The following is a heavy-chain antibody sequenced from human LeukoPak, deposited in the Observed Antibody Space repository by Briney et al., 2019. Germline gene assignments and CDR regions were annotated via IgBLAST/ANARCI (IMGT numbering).Heavy chain of an antibody. V-gene: IGHV4-34*01. Sequence: GSLRLSCAASGFTVSSNYMSWVRQAPGKGLEWIGEINHSGSTNYNPSLKSRVTISVDTSKNQFSLKLSSVTAADTAVYYCARDQGELLWFGDNPGNWFDPWGQGTPVTVSS. CDR2: INHSGST. D-gene: IGHD3-10*01. CDR1: GFTVSSNY. CDR3: ARDQGELLWFGDNPGNWFDP. J-gene: IGHJ5*02.